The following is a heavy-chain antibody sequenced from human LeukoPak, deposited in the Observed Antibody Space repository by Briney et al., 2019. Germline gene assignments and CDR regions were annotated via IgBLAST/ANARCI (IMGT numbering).Heavy chain of an antibody. D-gene: IGHD4-17*01. J-gene: IGHJ6*02. CDR1: GYTFTSYD. Sequence: AASVKVSCKASGYTFTSYDINWVRQATGQGLEWMGWMNPNSGNTGYAQKFQGRVTMTTDTSTSTAYMELRSLRSDDTAVYYCARDRLRESYYYYGMDVWGQGTTVTVSS. V-gene: IGHV1-8*01. CDR2: MNPNSGNT. CDR3: ARDRLRESYYYYGMDV.